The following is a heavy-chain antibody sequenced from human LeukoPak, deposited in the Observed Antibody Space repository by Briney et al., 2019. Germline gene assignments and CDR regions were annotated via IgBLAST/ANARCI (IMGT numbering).Heavy chain of an antibody. D-gene: IGHD3-16*01. V-gene: IGHV4-59*01. J-gene: IGHJ5*02. CDR1: GGSISSYY. CDR2: IYYSGST. CDR3: ARFTPQGYGWGGYNWFDP. Sequence: PSETLSLTCTVSGGSISSYYWNWIRQPPGKGLEWIGYIYYSGSTNYNPSLKSRVTISVDTSKNQFSLNLTSVTAADTAVYYCARFTPQGYGWGGYNWFDPWGQGTLVTVSS.